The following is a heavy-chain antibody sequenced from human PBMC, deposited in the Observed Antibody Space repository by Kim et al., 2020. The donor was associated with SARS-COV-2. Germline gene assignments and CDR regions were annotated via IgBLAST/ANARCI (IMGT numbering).Heavy chain of an antibody. CDR2: ISGSGGST. D-gene: IGHD3-16*01. Sequence: GGSLRLSCAASGFTFSSYAMSWVRQAPGKGLEWVSAISGSGGSTYYADSVKGRFTISRDNSKNTLYLQMNSLRAEDTAVYYCARPGSRTGVWAFDYWGQGTLVTVSS. J-gene: IGHJ4*02. CDR3: ARPGSRTGVWAFDY. CDR1: GFTFSSYA. V-gene: IGHV3-23*01.